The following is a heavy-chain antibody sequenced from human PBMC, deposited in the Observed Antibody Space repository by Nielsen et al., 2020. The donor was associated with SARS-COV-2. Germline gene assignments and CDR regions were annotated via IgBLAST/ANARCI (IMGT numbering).Heavy chain of an antibody. CDR3: AKLYDYGDYGDGFDF. V-gene: IGHV4-4*02. CDR1: GGSINNNNW. CDR2: IYYSGTT. D-gene: IGHD4-17*01. J-gene: IGHJ3*01. Sequence: SETLSLTCAVSGGSINNNNWWNWVRQPPGKGLEWIGEIYYSGTTNYNPSLKSRVTISLDKSKNQFSLNLRSVTAADTAVYYCAKLYDYGDYGDGFDFWGRGTLVTVSS.